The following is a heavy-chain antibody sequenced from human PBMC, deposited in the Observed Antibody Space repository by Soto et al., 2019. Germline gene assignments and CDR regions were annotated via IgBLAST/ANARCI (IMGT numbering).Heavy chain of an antibody. D-gene: IGHD3-3*01. CDR1: GGSISSYY. Sequence: ASETLSLTCTVSGGSISSYYWSWIRQPPGKGLEWIGYIYYSGSTNYNPSLKSRVTISVDTSKNQFSLKLSSVTAADTAVYYCARALRFLEWSDYYYYMDVRGKGTSVTVSS. CDR3: ARALRFLEWSDYYYYMDV. V-gene: IGHV4-59*01. CDR2: IYYSGST. J-gene: IGHJ6*03.